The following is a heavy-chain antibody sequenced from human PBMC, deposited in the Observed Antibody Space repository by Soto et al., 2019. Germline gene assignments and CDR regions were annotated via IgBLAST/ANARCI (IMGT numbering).Heavy chain of an antibody. D-gene: IGHD7-27*01. CDR2: ISAYNGNT. J-gene: IGHJ4*02. CDR1: DYTFTSYG. V-gene: IGHV1-18*01. Sequence: GASVKVSCKASDYTFTSYGISWVRQAPGQGLEWMGWISAYNGNTNYAQKLQGRVTMTTDTSTSTAYMELRSLRSDDTAVYYCARDLSRWGSWNYFDYWGQGTLVTVSS. CDR3: ARDLSRWGSWNYFDY.